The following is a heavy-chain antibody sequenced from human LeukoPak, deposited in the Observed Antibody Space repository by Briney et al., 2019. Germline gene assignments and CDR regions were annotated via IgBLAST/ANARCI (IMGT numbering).Heavy chain of an antibody. CDR3: ARESTGERPGC. CDR1: GFTLSDYW. D-gene: IGHD1-1*01. J-gene: IGHJ4*02. Sequence: GGSLRLSCAASGFTLSDYWMSWVRQAPGKGLEWVANMNEDGSEKNYVDSVKGRFTISRDDARNSLHLQVNSLRAEDTAVYYCARESTGERPGCWGQGTLVTVSS. V-gene: IGHV3-7*01. CDR2: MNEDGSEK.